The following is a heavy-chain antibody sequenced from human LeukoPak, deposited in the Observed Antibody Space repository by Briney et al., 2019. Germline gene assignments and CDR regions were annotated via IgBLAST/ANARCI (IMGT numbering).Heavy chain of an antibody. CDR3: ARLNYGDYLIDY. CDR2: IYYSGST. Sequence: SETLSLTCTVSGGSISSYYWSWIRQPPGKGLEWIGYIYYSGSTNYNPSLKSRVTISVDTSKNQFTLKLSSVTAADTAVYYCARLNYGDYLIDYWGQGTLVTVSS. CDR1: GGSISSYY. V-gene: IGHV4-59*01. D-gene: IGHD4-17*01. J-gene: IGHJ4*02.